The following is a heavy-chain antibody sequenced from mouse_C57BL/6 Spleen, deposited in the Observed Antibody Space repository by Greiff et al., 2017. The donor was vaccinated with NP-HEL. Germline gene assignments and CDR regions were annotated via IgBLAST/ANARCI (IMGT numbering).Heavy chain of an antibody. CDR3: GRTGTGLWFAY. J-gene: IGHJ3*01. CDR2: INPSNGGT. CDR1: GYTFTSYW. D-gene: IGHD3-3*01. Sequence: QVQLQQPGTELVKPGASVKLSCKASGYTFTSYWMHWVKQRPGQGLEWIGNINPSNGGTNYNEKFKSKATLTVDKSSSTAYTQRSSLTYEYSAVYCIGRTGTGLWFAYWGQGTLVTVSA. V-gene: IGHV1-53*01.